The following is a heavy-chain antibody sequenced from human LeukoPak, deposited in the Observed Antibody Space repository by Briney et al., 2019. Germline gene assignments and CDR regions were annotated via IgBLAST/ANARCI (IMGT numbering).Heavy chain of an antibody. V-gene: IGHV3-21*01. D-gene: IGHD3-22*01. CDR2: ISGSSSHV. CDR3: ARDQYYSDSSGYPYDI. Sequence: GSLRLSCAASGFTFSSYSMNWVRQAPGKGLEWVSSISGSSSHVWYADSVKGRFTSSRDNAKNSLYLQMSSLRVEDTAVYYCARDQYYSDSSGYPYDIWGQGTMVTVSS. J-gene: IGHJ3*02. CDR1: GFTFSSYS.